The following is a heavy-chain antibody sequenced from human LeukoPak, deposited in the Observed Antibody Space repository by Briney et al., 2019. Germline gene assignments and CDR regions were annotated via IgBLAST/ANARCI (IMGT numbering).Heavy chain of an antibody. J-gene: IGHJ3*02. D-gene: IGHD1-1*01. V-gene: IGHV4-34*01. CDR1: VGSFSVYY. CDR2: INHSGST. Sequence: SETLSLTCAVYVGSFSVYYWSWIRQPPGKGLEWIGEINHSGSTNYNPSLKSRVTISVDTSKNQFYLKLSSVTAAETAVYSCYSWNDAFDIWGEGTMVTVSS. CDR3: YSWNDAFDI.